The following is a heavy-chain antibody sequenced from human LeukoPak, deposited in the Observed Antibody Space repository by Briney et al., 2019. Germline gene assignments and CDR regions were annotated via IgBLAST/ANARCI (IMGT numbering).Heavy chain of an antibody. Sequence: SETLSLTCTVSGGSISSSSYYWGWIRQPPGKGLEWIGEINHSGSTNYNPSLKSRATISVDTSKNQFSLKLSSVTAADTAVYYCAKSSYSIFDYWGQGTLVTVSS. J-gene: IGHJ4*02. V-gene: IGHV4-39*07. CDR1: GGSISSSSYY. CDR2: INHSGST. D-gene: IGHD5-18*01. CDR3: AKSSYSIFDY.